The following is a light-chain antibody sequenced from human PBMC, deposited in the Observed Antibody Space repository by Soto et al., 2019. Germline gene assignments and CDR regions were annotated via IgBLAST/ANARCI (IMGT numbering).Light chain of an antibody. J-gene: IGLJ2*01. V-gene: IGLV2-14*01. CDR3: SAYTTSSTLV. CDR1: SSDVGGHNY. Sequence: QSALTQPASVSGSPGQSITISCTGTSSDVGGHNYVSWYQQHPGIAPKLMISEVSNRPSGVSNRFSGSKSGNTASLTISGLQAEDEADYYGSAYTTSSTLVLGGGTKLTVL. CDR2: EVS.